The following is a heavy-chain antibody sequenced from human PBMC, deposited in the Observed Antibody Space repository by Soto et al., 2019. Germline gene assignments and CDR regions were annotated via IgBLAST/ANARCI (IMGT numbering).Heavy chain of an antibody. CDR1: GVSVTGYY. Sequence: SETLSLTCSVSGVSVTGYYLTWILHSPGKGLEWIGYVYHTGNTYYNPSLKSRVTISLDTSKNQVSLRLRSVTAGDTAVYYCAREQYNWKLWGQGTLVTVSS. CDR3: AREQYNWKL. V-gene: IGHV4-59*02. CDR2: VYHTGNT. D-gene: IGHD1-20*01. J-gene: IGHJ4*02.